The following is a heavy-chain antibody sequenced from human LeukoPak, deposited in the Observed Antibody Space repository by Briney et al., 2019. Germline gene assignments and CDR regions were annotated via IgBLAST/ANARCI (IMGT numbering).Heavy chain of an antibody. CDR3: ARALGYCSSTSCYIDY. J-gene: IGHJ4*02. Sequence: SETLSITCAVYGGSFSGYYWSWIRQPPGKRLEWIGEINHSGSTNYNPSLKSRVTISVDTSKNQFSLKLSSVTAADTAVYYCARALGYCSSTSCYIDYWGQGTLVTVSS. CDR2: INHSGST. CDR1: GGSFSGYY. V-gene: IGHV4-34*01. D-gene: IGHD2-2*02.